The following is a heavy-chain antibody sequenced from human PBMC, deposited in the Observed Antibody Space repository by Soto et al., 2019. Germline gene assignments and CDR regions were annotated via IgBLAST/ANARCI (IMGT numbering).Heavy chain of an antibody. CDR2: IYSSGST. D-gene: IGHD5-18*01. CDR1: GGSISNYY. J-gene: IGHJ4*02. V-gene: IGHV4-59*01. Sequence: LSLTCTVSGGSISNYYWSWIRQPPGKGLEWIGYIYSSGSTNYNPSLKSRVTISADTSKNQVSLKLTSVTAADTAVYYCARDHPHSYGIYYFDYWGKGTLVTVSS. CDR3: ARDHPHSYGIYYFDY.